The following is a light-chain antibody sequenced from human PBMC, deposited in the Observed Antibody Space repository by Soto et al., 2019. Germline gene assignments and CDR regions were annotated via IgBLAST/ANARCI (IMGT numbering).Light chain of an antibody. CDR2: RVS. V-gene: IGKV2-24*01. Sequence: DLVLTQTPLSSSVILGQPASISCRSSQSLVSGDGNTYLSWLHHRPGQPPRLLIYRVSQRHSGVPDRFSGSGAGTDFTLKISRVEAEDVGVYYCVQRSQSPYTFGQGTKLEI. CDR3: VQRSQSPYT. CDR1: QSLVSGDGNTY. J-gene: IGKJ2*01.